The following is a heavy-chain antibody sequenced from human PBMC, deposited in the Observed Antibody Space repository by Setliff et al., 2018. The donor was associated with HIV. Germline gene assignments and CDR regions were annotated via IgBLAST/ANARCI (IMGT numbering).Heavy chain of an antibody. Sequence: TLSLTCVVSGDSIDNRYYWAWIRQPPGRGLEWIGTVYHTGTTYYNSSLKSRVTISIDTSNNRFSLRLYSVTAADTAMYYCARSKKRGDYYYYYYYMDVWGKGTTVTVSS. CDR1: GDSIDNRYY. CDR2: VYHTGTT. CDR3: ARSKKRGDYYYYYYYMDV. D-gene: IGHD3-16*01. J-gene: IGHJ6*03. V-gene: IGHV4-38-2*01.